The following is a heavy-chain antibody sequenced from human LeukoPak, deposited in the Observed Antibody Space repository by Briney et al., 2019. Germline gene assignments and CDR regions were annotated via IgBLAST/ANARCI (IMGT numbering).Heavy chain of an antibody. CDR2: INPNSGGT. Sequence: ASVKVSCKASGYTFTGYYMHWVRQATGQGLEWMGWINPNSGGTNYAQKFQGRVTMTRDTSISTAYMELSRLRSDDTAVYYCASEVSRPYYYDSSGSDAFDIWGQGTMVTVSS. D-gene: IGHD3-22*01. CDR1: GYTFTGYY. CDR3: ASEVSRPYYYDSSGSDAFDI. J-gene: IGHJ3*02. V-gene: IGHV1-2*02.